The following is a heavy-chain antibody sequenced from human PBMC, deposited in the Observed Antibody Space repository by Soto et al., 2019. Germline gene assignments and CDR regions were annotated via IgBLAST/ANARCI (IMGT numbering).Heavy chain of an antibody. CDR1: GFTFSSYA. J-gene: IGHJ4*02. CDR3: ATGWHRDYFHL. CDR2: INPIFGTA. V-gene: IGHV1-69*12. Sequence: QVQLVQSGAEVKKPGSSVKLSCKASGFTFSSYAISWVRQAPGQGLEWMGGINPIFGTANYAQKFQGRVTITADESTSTAYIAKSSLISEDTAVYYCATGWHRDYFHLLGQGTLVTVSS.